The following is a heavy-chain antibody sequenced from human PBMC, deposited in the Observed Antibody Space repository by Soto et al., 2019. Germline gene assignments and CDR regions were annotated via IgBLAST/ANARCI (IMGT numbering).Heavy chain of an antibody. D-gene: IGHD3-22*01. CDR3: ARDPTFYFDSYHYL. V-gene: IGHV3-74*01. J-gene: IGHJ5*02. CDR2: INSDGSTT. CDR1: GFTFSSYW. Sequence: GESLRLSCAASGFTFSSYWMHWVRQAPGKGLVWVSRINSDGSTTSYADSVKGRFTISRDNAKDTLFLQMNSLRAEDTAVYYCARDPTFYFDSYHYLWGQGTLVTVSS.